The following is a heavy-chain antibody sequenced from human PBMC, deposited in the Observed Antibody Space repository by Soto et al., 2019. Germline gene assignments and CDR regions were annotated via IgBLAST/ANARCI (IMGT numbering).Heavy chain of an antibody. V-gene: IGHV3-48*04. CDR2: IGARGFPI. CDR1: GLDFGVYP. CDR3: ATEPFDY. Sequence: EVQLVESGGGVMQPGGSLRLSCAASGLDFGVYPMNWVRQAPGNGLEWVSYIGARGFPIYYADSVRGRFAMSRDNANNSVFLQMDSRRAEDTAQYFCATEPFDYWGRGALVTVSS. J-gene: IGHJ4*02.